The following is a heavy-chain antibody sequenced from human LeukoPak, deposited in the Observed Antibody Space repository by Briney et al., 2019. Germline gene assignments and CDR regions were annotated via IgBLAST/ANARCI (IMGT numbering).Heavy chain of an antibody. CDR3: ARQGGYYYESSASYYFDY. CDR1: GFTFNNYA. J-gene: IGHJ4*02. V-gene: IGHV3-23*01. Sequence: GGSLILSCAASGFTFNNYAVSWVRQAPGKGLEWVSGINENGGSTYYADSVKGRFTISRDNSKNTLYLQMNSLRAEDTAIYYCARQGGYYYESSASYYFDYWGQGTLVTVSS. D-gene: IGHD3-22*01. CDR2: INENGGST.